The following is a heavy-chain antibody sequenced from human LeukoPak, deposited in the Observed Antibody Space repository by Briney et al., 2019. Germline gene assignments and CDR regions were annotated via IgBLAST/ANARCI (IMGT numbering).Heavy chain of an antibody. V-gene: IGHV3-7*01. J-gene: IGHJ4*02. CDR1: GFTVSSNY. Sequence: GGSLRLSCAVSGFTVSSNYMSWVRRAPGKGLEWVANIKQDGSEKYYVDSVKGRFTISRDNAKNSLYLQMNSLRAEDTAVYFCACRRWKTSAVDYWGQGTLVTVSS. CDR2: IKQDGSEK. D-gene: IGHD4-23*01. CDR3: ACRRWKTSAVDY.